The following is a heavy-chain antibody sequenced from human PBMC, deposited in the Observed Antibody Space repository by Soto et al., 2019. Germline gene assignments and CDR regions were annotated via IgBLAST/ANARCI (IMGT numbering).Heavy chain of an antibody. J-gene: IGHJ5*02. CDR1: GGSISSSNL. V-gene: IGHV4-4*02. CDR2: IYHSGST. D-gene: IGHD3-10*01. Sequence: TLSLTCAVSGGSISSSNLWSWVRQPPVKGLEWIGEIYHSGSTNYNPSLKSRVTISVDKSKNQFSLKLSSVTAADTAVYYCARGQGTRENWFDPWGQGTLVTVSS. CDR3: ARGQGTRENWFDP.